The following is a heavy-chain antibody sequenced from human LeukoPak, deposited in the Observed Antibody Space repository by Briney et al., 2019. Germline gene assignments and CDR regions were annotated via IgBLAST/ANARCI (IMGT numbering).Heavy chain of an antibody. D-gene: IGHD6-19*01. V-gene: IGHV3-13*01. CDR1: GFAFSRFD. CDR3: VRADTSGWPDLDY. J-gene: IGHJ4*02. Sequence: GGSLRLSCLASGFAFSRFDMHWVRQPIGKGLEWVSGIDTAGDTYHPDSVKGRFTISRENVKNSIYLHMTSLRAGDTAVYFCVRADTSGWPDLDYWGQGTLVTVSS. CDR2: IDTAGDT.